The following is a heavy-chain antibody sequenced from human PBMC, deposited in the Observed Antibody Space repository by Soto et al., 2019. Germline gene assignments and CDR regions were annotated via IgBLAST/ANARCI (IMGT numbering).Heavy chain of an antibody. J-gene: IGHJ4*02. CDR2: IIPILGIA. Sequence: GASVKVSCKASGGTFSSYTISWVRQAPGQGLEWMGRIIPILGIANYAQKFQGRVTITADKSTSTAYIELSSLRSVDTAVYYCARGAPRSGYENDYWGQGTLVTVSS. CDR1: GGTFSSYT. V-gene: IGHV1-69*02. CDR3: ARGAPRSGYENDY. D-gene: IGHD5-12*01.